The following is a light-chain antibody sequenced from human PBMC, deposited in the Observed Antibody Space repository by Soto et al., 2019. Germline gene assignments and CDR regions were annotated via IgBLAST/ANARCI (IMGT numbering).Light chain of an antibody. CDR2: GAS. J-gene: IGKJ1*01. Sequence: EVVMTHSVATLSVTQKERATLYVMASQSVSSNLAWYQQKPGQAPRLLIYGASTRATGIPARFSGSGSGTDFTLTISRLEPEDFAVYYCQQYGRSPRPFGQGTKVDI. CDR3: QQYGRSPRP. CDR1: QSVSSN. V-gene: IGKV3-15*01.